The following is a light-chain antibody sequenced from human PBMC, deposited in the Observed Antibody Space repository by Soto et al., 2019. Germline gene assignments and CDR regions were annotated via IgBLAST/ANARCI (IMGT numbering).Light chain of an antibody. CDR3: QSYDSSLSGSVV. V-gene: IGLV1-40*01. CDR1: DSNIGAGYD. CDR2: GNS. Sequence: QAVVTQPPSMSGAPGQRVTISCTGSDSNIGAGYDVHWYQHLPGTAPKLLMYGNSSRPSGVPDRFSGSRSGTSASLAITGLQAEDDAHYYCQSYDSSLSGSVVFGGGTKLTVL. J-gene: IGLJ2*01.